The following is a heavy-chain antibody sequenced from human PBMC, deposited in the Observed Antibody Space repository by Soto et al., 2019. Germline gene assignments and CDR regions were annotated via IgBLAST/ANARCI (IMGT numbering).Heavy chain of an antibody. CDR1: GFTFSSYA. D-gene: IGHD3-3*01. CDR2: ISVSGGST. V-gene: IGHV3-23*01. J-gene: IGHJ4*02. Sequence: EVQLLESGGGLVQPGGSLRLSCAASGFTFSSYAMSWVRQAPGKGLEWVSAISVSGGSTYYADSVKGRFTISRDNSKNTLYLQMNSLRAEDTAVYYCAKLTYYDLARANVDYWGQGNLVTVSS. CDR3: AKLTYYDLARANVDY.